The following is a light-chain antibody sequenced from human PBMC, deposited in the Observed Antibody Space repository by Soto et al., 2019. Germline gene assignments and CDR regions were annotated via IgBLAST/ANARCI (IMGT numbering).Light chain of an antibody. CDR3: CSCSTTGAHWL. Sequence: QSALTQPASVSGSPGQSITISCTGTSSDVGSHNLVSWYQHHPANAPKLMVYEASKRPSGVSDRFSGSNSGNTASLTISGLQSEDDADYFYCSCSTTGAHWLFGGGTKLTVL. J-gene: IGLJ3*02. V-gene: IGLV2-23*01. CDR2: EAS. CDR1: SSDVGSHNL.